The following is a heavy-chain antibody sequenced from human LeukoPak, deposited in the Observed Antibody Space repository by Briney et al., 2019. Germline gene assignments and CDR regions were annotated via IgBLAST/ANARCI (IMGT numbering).Heavy chain of an antibody. CDR3: ANHPGDY. J-gene: IGHJ4*02. Sequence: GGSLRLSCAASGFTFSSYAMHWVRQAPGKGLEWVANIKPDGSEKKYVDSVKGRSTISRDNAKNSLCLQMNSLRAEDTAVYYCANHPGDYWGQGTLVTVSS. V-gene: IGHV3-7*01. CDR1: GFTFSSYA. CDR2: IKPDGSEK.